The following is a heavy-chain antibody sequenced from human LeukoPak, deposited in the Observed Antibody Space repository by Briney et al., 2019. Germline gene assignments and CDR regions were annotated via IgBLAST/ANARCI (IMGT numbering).Heavy chain of an antibody. D-gene: IGHD1-1*01. V-gene: IGHV1-3*01. J-gene: IGHJ4*02. CDR3: ARDRGGTGDFDY. CDR1: GYTFSSYA. CDR2: INAGNDDT. Sequence: GASVKVSCKASGYTFSSYAMHWVRRAPGQRLEWMGWINAGNDDTKYSQKFQGRVTIARDTSANTAYMELSSLRSEDTAVYYCARDRGGTGDFDYWGQGTLVTVSS.